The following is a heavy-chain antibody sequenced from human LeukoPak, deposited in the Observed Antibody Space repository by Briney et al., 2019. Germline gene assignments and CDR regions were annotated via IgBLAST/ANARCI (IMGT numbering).Heavy chain of an antibody. D-gene: IGHD2-21*02. Sequence: PGGSLRLSCVASGFTFNRFWMTWVRQAPGKGLEWVSHISSGTSTIQYADSVKGRFTISRDNAKNSLYLQMNSLRAEDTALYFCARDRGWRLPIDYWGQGTLVTVSS. CDR3: ARDRGWRLPIDY. J-gene: IGHJ4*02. CDR2: ISSGTSTI. V-gene: IGHV3-48*04. CDR1: GFTFNRFW.